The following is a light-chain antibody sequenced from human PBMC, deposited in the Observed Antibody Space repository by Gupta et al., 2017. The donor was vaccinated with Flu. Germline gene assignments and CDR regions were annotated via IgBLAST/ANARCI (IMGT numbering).Light chain of an antibody. CDR2: SDT. CDR3: QVWDTSSDHPV. J-gene: IGLJ3*02. CDR1: SIGSKI. Sequence: SYVLTQPPSVSVAPGQTARITCGEDSIGSKIVHWYQQKPGQAPVLVIYSDTDRPSRIPERFSGSNSGNTAILTISGVEAGDEADFYCQVWDTSSDHPVFGGGTKLTVL. V-gene: IGLV3-21*02.